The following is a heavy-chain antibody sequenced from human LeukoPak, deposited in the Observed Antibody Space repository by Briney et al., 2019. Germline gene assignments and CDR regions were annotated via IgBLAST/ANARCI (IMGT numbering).Heavy chain of an antibody. CDR2: IYYRGST. CDR1: GGSISSYY. Sequence: SETLSLTCAVSGGSISSYYWSWIRQPPGKELEWIGYIYYRGSTNYSPSLKSRVTISVDTSKNQFSLKLSSVTAADTAVYYCARANRYDLYFDYWGQGTLVTVSS. CDR3: ARANRYDLYFDY. J-gene: IGHJ4*02. V-gene: IGHV4-59*01. D-gene: IGHD5-12*01.